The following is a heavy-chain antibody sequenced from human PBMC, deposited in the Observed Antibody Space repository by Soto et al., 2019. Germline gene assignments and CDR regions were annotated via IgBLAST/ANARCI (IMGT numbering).Heavy chain of an antibody. CDR2: ISHSGST. J-gene: IGHJ4*02. Sequence: QLQLQESGSGLVKPSQTLSLTCAVSRGSISSGGYSWSWIRQSPGNGLEWIGYISHSGSTYYNPSLKSRVTISVDMSKNQFSLKMSSVTAADTAVYYWSSGSHVPHYWGQGTMVTVSS. V-gene: IGHV4-30-2*06. D-gene: IGHD6-6*01. CDR3: SSGSHVPHY. CDR1: RGSISSGGYS.